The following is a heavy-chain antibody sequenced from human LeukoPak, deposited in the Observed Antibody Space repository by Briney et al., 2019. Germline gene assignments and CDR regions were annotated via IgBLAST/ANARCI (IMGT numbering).Heavy chain of an antibody. CDR2: ISAYNGNT. J-gene: IGHJ3*02. D-gene: IGHD4-17*01. CDR1: GYTFTSYG. V-gene: IGHV1-18*01. CDR3: ARDGSPTVYSWGDYRLDAFDI. Sequence: ASVKVSCKASGYTFTSYGISWVRQAPGQGLEWMGWISAYNGNTNYAQKLQGRVTMTTDTSTSTAYMELRSLRSDDTAVYYCARDGSPTVYSWGDYRLDAFDIWGQGTMVTVSS.